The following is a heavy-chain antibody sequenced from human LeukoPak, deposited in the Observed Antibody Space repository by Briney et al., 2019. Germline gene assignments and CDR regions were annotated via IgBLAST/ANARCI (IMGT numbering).Heavy chain of an antibody. D-gene: IGHD3-3*01. CDR2: ISDDGSKK. V-gene: IGHV3-30-3*01. CDR1: GFTFSTYA. CDR3: ATGKYYNFWSGYYGPGYYYYGMDV. Sequence: GGSLRLSCAASGFTFSTYAMHWVRRAPGKGLEWVAVISDDGSKKYYADSVKGRFTISRDNSRNTVYLQTNSLRAEDTAVYYCATGKYYNFWSGYYGPGYYYYGMDVWGQGTTVTVSS. J-gene: IGHJ6*02.